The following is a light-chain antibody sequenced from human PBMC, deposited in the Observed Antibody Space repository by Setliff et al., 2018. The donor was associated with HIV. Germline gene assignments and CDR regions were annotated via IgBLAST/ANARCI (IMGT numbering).Light chain of an antibody. CDR2: EVT. J-gene: IGLJ1*01. Sequence: QSALTQPASMSGSPGQSITISCTGTNSDVGSYNFVSWYQHHPGKVPKLIIFEVTQRPSGVSTRFSGSKSGNTASLTVSGLQAEDEADYYCSSYAGSNNYVFGTGTKVTVL. CDR1: NSDVGSYNF. V-gene: IGLV2-14*02. CDR3: SSYAGSNNYV.